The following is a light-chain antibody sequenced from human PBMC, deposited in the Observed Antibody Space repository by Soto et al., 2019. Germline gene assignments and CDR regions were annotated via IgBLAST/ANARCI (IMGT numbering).Light chain of an antibody. CDR1: SSNIGAGYD. CDR2: GNS. CDR3: QSYDSSLGV. J-gene: IGLJ1*01. Sequence: QSVLTQPPSVSGAPGQRVTISCTGSSSNIGAGYDVHWYQQLPGTAPKLLIYGNSNRPSGVPDRFSGSKSGTSASLAITGLQAEDAADYYCQSYDSSLGVFGTGTKVTVL. V-gene: IGLV1-40*01.